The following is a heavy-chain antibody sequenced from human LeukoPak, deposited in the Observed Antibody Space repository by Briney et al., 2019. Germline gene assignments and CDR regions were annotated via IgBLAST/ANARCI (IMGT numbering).Heavy chain of an antibody. D-gene: IGHD3-22*01. CDR1: GFTFSSYA. J-gene: IGHJ6*02. CDR2: ISYDGSNK. Sequence: GRSLRLSCAASGFTFSSYAMHWVRQAPGKGLEWVAVISYDGSNKCYADSVKGRFTISRDNSKNTLYLQMNSLRAEDTAVYYCARELADSSGYPQGGYYYGMDVWGQGTTVTVSS. V-gene: IGHV3-30-3*01. CDR3: ARELADSSGYPQGGYYYGMDV.